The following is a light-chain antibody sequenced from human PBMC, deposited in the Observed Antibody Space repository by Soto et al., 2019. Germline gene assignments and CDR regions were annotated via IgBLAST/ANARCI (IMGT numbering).Light chain of an antibody. CDR2: EAS. J-gene: IGKJ1*01. CDR1: QRFNRW. V-gene: IGKV1-5*03. CDR3: QQYNSYSWT. Sequence: DIQMTQSPSTLSASVGDRVTITCRASQRFNRWLAWYQQKPGKSPKLLIYEASSLESGVPSRFGGSGSGTEFTLTISSLQPDDFAIYYCQQYNSYSWTFGQGTKVDI.